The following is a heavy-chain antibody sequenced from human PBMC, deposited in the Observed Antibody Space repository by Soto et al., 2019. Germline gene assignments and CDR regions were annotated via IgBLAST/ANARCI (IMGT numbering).Heavy chain of an antibody. J-gene: IGHJ4*02. CDR3: ARDQGYDYIWGSYRYPDY. CDR2: ISAYNGNT. D-gene: IGHD3-16*02. CDR1: GYTFTSYG. V-gene: IGHV1-18*01. Sequence: ASVKVSCKASGYTFTSYGISWVRQAPGQGLEWMGWISAYNGNTNYAQKLQGRVTMTTDTSTSTAYMELRSLRSDDTAMYYCARDQGYDYIWGSYRYPDYWGQGTLVTVSS.